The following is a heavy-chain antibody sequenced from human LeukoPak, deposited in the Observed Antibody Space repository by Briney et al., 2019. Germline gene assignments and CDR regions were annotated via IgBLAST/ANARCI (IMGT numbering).Heavy chain of an antibody. CDR1: GGSISSYY. Sequence: SETLSLTCTVSGGSISSYYWSWIRQPPGKGLEWIGYIYFTGRTNYNPSLKSRVTTSIDTSENQFSLQLTSVTAADTAVYYCARAVGSVGSLLGYYYYYMDVWGRGTTVT. J-gene: IGHJ6*03. D-gene: IGHD1-26*01. CDR2: IYFTGRT. V-gene: IGHV4-59*01. CDR3: ARAVGSVGSLLGYYYYYMDV.